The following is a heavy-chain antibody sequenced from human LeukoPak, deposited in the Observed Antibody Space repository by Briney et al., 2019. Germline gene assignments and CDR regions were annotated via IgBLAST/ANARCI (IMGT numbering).Heavy chain of an antibody. J-gene: IGHJ4*02. CDR1: GFTFSNYF. V-gene: IGHV3-7*01. CDR3: ATYLRNTAAGYYYFEY. CDR2: IKQDGGEI. D-gene: IGHD6-13*01. Sequence: PSGGSLRLSCAASGFTFSNYFMSWIRQAPGKGLEWVANIKQDGGEIYYVDSVKGRFTISRGNAKNSVSLQMNSLRAEDTAIYYCATYLRNTAAGYYYFEYWGQGTLVTVSS.